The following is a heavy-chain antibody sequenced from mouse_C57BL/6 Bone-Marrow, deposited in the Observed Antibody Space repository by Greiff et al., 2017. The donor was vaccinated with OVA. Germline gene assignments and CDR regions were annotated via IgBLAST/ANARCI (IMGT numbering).Heavy chain of an antibody. CDR2: ISYDGSN. D-gene: IGHD1-1*01. Sequence: ESGPGLVKPSQSLSLTCSVTGYSITSGYYWNWIRQFPGNKLEWMGYISYDGSNNYNPSLKNRISITRDTSKNQFFLKLNSVTTEDTATYYCARDYGSSSHWYFDVWGTGTTVTVSS. J-gene: IGHJ1*03. CDR1: GYSITSGYY. V-gene: IGHV3-6*01. CDR3: ARDYGSSSHWYFDV.